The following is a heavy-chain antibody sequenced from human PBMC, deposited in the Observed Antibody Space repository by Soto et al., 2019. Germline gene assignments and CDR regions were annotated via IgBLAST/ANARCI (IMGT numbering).Heavy chain of an antibody. V-gene: IGHV1-58*01. CDR2: IVVGSGNT. D-gene: IGHD1-7*01. CDR1: GFTFTSSA. CDR3: AVLELRYYYYYGMDV. Sequence: SVKVSCKASGFTFTSSAVQWVRQARGQRLEWIGWIVVGSGNTNYAQKFQERVTITRDMSTSTAYMELSSLRSEDTAVYYCAVLELRYYYYYGMDVWGQGTTVTV. J-gene: IGHJ6*02.